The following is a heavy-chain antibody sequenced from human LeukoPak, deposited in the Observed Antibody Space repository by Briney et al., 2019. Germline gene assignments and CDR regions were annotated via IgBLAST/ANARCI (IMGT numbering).Heavy chain of an antibody. V-gene: IGHV3-21*01. J-gene: IGHJ4*02. CDR1: GLTFSSYS. CDR3: ARVPHAMVRGVIITEFYFDY. D-gene: IGHD3-10*01. Sequence: GGSPRLSCAASGLTFSSYSMNWVRQAPGKGLEWVSSISSSSNYIYYADSVKGRFTISRDNAKNSLYLQMNSLRAEDTAVYYCARVPHAMVRGVIITEFYFDYWGQGTLVTVSP. CDR2: ISSSSNYI.